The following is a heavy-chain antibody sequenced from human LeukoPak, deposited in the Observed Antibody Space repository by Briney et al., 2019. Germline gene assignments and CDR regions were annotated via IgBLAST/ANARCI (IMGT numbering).Heavy chain of an antibody. CDR1: GYTFTSYG. D-gene: IGHD2-2*01. CDR2: ISAYNGNT. CDR3: ARVATIVVVPAARNGDAFDI. V-gene: IGHV1-18*01. J-gene: IGHJ3*02. Sequence: ASVKVSCKASGYTFTSYGISWVRQAPGQGLEWMGWISAYNGNTNYEQKLQGRVTMTTDTSTSTAYMELRSLRSDDTAVYYCARVATIVVVPAARNGDAFDIWGQGTMVTVSS.